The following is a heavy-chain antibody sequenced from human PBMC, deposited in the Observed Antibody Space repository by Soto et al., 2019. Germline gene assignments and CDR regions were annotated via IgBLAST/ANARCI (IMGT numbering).Heavy chain of an antibody. D-gene: IGHD2-21*01. CDR2: INPNGGST. CDR3: ARSLQQGDF. Sequence: QVQLVQSGAEVKKPGASVKVSCKASGYIFIHYYIHWVRQAPGQGLEWMAIINPNGGSTTYAHKIPGRITVTSDTSTSTVSMELNSLGSDDTAVYFCARSLQQGDFWGQGTLVTVSS. CDR1: GYIFIHYY. V-gene: IGHV1-46*01. J-gene: IGHJ4*02.